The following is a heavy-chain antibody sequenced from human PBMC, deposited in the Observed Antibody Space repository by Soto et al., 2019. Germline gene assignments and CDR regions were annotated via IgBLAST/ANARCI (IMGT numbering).Heavy chain of an antibody. D-gene: IGHD6-13*01. CDR3: AKGQLVLFDY. CDR1: GFTFSSYG. V-gene: IGHV3-30*18. CDR2: ISDDGSNK. Sequence: QVQLVESGGGVVQPGRSLRLSCAASGFTFSSYGMHWVRQAPGKGLEWVAVISDDGSNKYYADSVKGRFTISRDNSKNTLYLQMNSLRAEDTAVYYCAKGQLVLFDYWGQGTLVTVSS. J-gene: IGHJ4*02.